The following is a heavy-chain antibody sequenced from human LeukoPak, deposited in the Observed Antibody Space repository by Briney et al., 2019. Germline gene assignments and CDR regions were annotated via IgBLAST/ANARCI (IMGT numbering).Heavy chain of an antibody. D-gene: IGHD3-22*01. V-gene: IGHV1-69*04. J-gene: IGHJ4*02. CDR3: ARLDWYDSSGQGY. CDR2: IIPIFGIA. Sequence: SVKVSCKASGGTFSSYAVSWVRQAPGQGLEWMGRIIPIFGIANYAQKFQGRVTITADKSTSTAYMELSSLRSEDTAVYYCARLDWYDSSGQGYWGQGTLVTVSS. CDR1: GGTFSSYA.